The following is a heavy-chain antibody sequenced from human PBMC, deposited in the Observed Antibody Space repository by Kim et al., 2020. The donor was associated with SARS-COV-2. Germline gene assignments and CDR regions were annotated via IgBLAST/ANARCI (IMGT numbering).Heavy chain of an antibody. V-gene: IGHV3-23*01. J-gene: IGHJ4*02. CDR3: AKVSGQQLVLLYFDY. CDR2: ISGSGGST. Sequence: GGSLRLSCAASGFTFSSYAMSWVRQAPGKGLEWVSAISGSGGSTYYADSVKGRFTISRDNSKNTLYLQMNSLRAEDTAVYYCAKVSGQQLVLLYFDYWGQGTLVTVSS. D-gene: IGHD6-13*01. CDR1: GFTFSSYA.